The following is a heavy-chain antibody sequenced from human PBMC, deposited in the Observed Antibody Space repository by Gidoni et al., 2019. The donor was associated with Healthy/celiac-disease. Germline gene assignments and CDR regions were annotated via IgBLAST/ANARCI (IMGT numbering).Heavy chain of an antibody. D-gene: IGHD2-2*01. V-gene: IGHV4-39*01. J-gene: IGHJ4*02. Sequence: WIGSIYYSGSTYYNPSLKSRVTLSVDTSKHQFSLKLSSVTAADTAVYYCARHPHGGGVVVVPAAIDYWGQGTLVTVSS. CDR2: IYYSGST. CDR3: ARHPHGGGVVVVPAAIDY.